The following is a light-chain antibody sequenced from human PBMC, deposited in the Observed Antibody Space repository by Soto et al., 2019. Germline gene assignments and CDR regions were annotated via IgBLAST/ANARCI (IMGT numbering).Light chain of an antibody. CDR3: CSYAGGYTYL. CDR1: SGGVGGYNY. Sequence: SVLTQPPSASGSPGQSVTISCTGASGGVGGYNYVSWFQQHPGKAPKLMIYEVTQRPSGVPDRFSGSKSGNTASLAISGLQAEDEADYFCCSYAGGYTYLFGTGTKVTV. CDR2: EVT. J-gene: IGLJ1*01. V-gene: IGLV2-8*01.